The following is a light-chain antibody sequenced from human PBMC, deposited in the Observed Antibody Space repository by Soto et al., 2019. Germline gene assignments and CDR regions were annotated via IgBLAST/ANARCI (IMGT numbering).Light chain of an antibody. J-gene: IGKJ4*01. CDR1: QSISSW. V-gene: IGKV1-33*01. CDR2: DAS. CDR3: QHYDSLRLT. Sequence: DIQMTQSPSTLSASVGDRVTITCRASQSISSWLAWYQQKPGKAPKVLIYDASNLKTGVPSRFSGSGSGTHYTFTISSLQPEDIATYYCQHYDSLRLTFGGGTKVDI.